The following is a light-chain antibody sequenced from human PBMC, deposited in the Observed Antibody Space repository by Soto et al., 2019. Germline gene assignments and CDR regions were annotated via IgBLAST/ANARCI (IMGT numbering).Light chain of an antibody. J-gene: IGLJ1*01. CDR2: TLN. V-gene: IGLV1-44*01. CDR1: SSNIGSNP. CDR3: AAWDDSLNGYV. Sequence: QAVVTQPPSASGTPGQRVTISCSGSSSNIGSNPVNWYQQLPGTAPKLLIYTLNQRPSGVPDRFSGSKSGTSASLAISGLQSEDEADYYCAAWDDSLNGYVFGTGTKLTVL.